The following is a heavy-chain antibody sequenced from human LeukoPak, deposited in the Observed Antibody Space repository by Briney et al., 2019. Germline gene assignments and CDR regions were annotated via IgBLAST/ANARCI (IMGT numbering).Heavy chain of an antibody. CDR3: AKTLSRGYSGYAPLRMSAHYFDY. CDR1: GFTFSSYA. J-gene: IGHJ4*02. D-gene: IGHD5-12*01. CDR2: ISGSGGST. Sequence: GGSLRLSCAASGFTFSSYAMSWVRQAPGKGLEWVSAISGSGGSTYYADSVKGRFTISRDNSKNTLYLQTNSLRAEDTAVYYCAKTLSRGYSGYAPLRMSAHYFDYWGQGTLVTVSS. V-gene: IGHV3-23*01.